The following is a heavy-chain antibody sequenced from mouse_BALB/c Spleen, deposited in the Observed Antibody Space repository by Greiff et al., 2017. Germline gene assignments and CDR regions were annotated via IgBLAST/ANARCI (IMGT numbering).Heavy chain of an antibody. J-gene: IGHJ2*01. CDR2: IRNKANGYTT. CDR3: ARDISYYFDY. V-gene: IGHV7-3*02. CDR1: GFTFTDYY. Sequence: DVKLVESGGGLVQPGGSLRLSCATSGFTFTDYYMSWVRQPPGKALEWLGFIRNKANGYTTEYSASVKGRFTISRDNSQSILYLQMNTLRAEDSATYYCARDISYYFDYWGQGTTLTVSS.